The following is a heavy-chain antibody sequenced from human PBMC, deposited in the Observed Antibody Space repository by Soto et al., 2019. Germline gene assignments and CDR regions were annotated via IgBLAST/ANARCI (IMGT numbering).Heavy chain of an antibody. Sequence: QVQLQQWGAGLLKPSETLSLTCAVYGGSFSGYYWSWIRQPPGKGLEWIGEINHSGSTNYNPSLKSRVTISVDTSKNQFSLKLSSVTAADTAVHYCARGSSDYYDSSGTGRKAFDIWGQGTMVTVSS. CDR2: INHSGST. CDR3: ARGSSDYYDSSGTGRKAFDI. CDR1: GGSFSGYY. V-gene: IGHV4-34*01. D-gene: IGHD3-22*01. J-gene: IGHJ3*02.